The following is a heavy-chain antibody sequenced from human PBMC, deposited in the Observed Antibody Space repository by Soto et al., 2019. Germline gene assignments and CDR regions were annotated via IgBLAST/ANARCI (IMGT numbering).Heavy chain of an antibody. Sequence: QITLKESGPTLVKPTQTLTLTCTFSGFSLSTSGVGVGWIRQPPGKALEWLALIYWNDDKRYSPSLKSRLTITKDTSKKQVVLTMTNMDPVDTATYYCAHIPKWGLFDFWGQGTLVTVSS. V-gene: IGHV2-5*01. CDR3: AHIPKWGLFDF. CDR1: GFSLSTSGVG. CDR2: IYWNDDK. J-gene: IGHJ4*02. D-gene: IGHD2-15*01.